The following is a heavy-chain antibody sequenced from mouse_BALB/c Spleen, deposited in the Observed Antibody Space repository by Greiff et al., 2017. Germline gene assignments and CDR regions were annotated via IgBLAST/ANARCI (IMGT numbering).Heavy chain of an antibody. CDR2: INPYNDGT. V-gene: IGHV1-14*01. J-gene: IGHJ4*01. Sequence: EVQGVESGPELVKPGASVKMSCKASGYTFTSYVMHWVKQKPGQGLEWIGYINPYNDGTKYNEKFKGKATLTSDKSSSTAYMELSSLTSEDSAVYYCARWGNYGRGYYAMDYWGQGTSVTVSS. CDR1: GYTFTSYV. CDR3: ARWGNYGRGYYAMDY. D-gene: IGHD2-1*01.